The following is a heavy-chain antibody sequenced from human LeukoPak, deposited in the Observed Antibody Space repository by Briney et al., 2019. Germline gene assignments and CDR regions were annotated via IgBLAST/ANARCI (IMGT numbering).Heavy chain of an antibody. CDR1: GVTFSSFGM. CDR2: IYYSGST. CDR3: ARVTGYMIEDYFDY. V-gene: IGHV4-39*07. Sequence: GSLRLSCAASGVTFSSFGMSWVRQPPGKGLEWIGSIYYSGSTYYNPSLKSRVTISVDTSKNQFSLSVRSVTAADSAVYYCARVTGYMIEDYFDYWGQGTLVTVSS. J-gene: IGHJ4*02. D-gene: IGHD3-22*01.